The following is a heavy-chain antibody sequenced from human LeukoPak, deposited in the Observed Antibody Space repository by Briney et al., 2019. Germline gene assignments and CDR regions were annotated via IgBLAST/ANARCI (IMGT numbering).Heavy chain of an antibody. V-gene: IGHV1-69*06. CDR3: ARDWNDFWISGPFSPNWFDP. CDR1: GGTFSSYA. Sequence: SVKVSCKASGGTFSSYAISWVRQAPGQGPEWMGGIIPIFGTANYAQKFQGRVTITADKSTSTAYMELSSLRSEDTAVYYCARDWNDFWISGPFSPNWFDPWGQGTLVTVSS. D-gene: IGHD3-3*01. CDR2: IIPIFGTA. J-gene: IGHJ5*02.